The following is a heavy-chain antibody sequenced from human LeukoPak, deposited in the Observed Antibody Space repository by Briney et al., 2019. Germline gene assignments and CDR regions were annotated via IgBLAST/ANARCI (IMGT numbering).Heavy chain of an antibody. D-gene: IGHD1-26*01. CDR1: GYTLTELS. V-gene: IGHV1-24*01. CDR3: ATVVGAPHLDY. J-gene: IGHJ4*02. CDR2: FDPEDGGT. Sequence: GASVKVSCKVSGYTLTELSMHWVRQAPGKGLEWMGGFDPEDGGTIYAQKFQGRVTMTGDTSTDTAYMELSSLRSEDTAVYYCATVVGAPHLDYWGQGTLVTVSS.